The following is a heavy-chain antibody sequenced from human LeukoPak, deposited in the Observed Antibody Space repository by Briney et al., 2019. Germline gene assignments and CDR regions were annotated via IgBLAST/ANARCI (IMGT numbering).Heavy chain of an antibody. CDR2: ISGSGGST. D-gene: IGHD3-16*01. V-gene: IGHV3-23*01. J-gene: IGHJ6*03. CDR1: GFTFSSYA. CDR3: ATSLTGGNYYMDV. Sequence: GGSLRLSCAASGFTFSSYAMSWVRQTPGKGLEWVSAISGSGGSTSYADSVKGRFTISRDNSKNTLYLQMNSLRAEDTAVYYCATSLTGGNYYMDVGGKGTTVTVSS.